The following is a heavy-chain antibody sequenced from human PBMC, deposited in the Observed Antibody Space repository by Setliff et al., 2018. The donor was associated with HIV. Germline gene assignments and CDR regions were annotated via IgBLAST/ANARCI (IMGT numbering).Heavy chain of an antibody. J-gene: IGHJ4*02. CDR3: VRVRVGGSLYFDF. CDR1: GYSFSTYA. V-gene: IGHV1-3*03. CDR2: MNAASGKT. Sequence: ASVKVSCKASGYSFSTYALHWVRQAPGQRLEWLGWMNAASGKTKYSEEFQSRISFTRDTSAKTAYLELTKLTSEDMAIYYCVRVRVGGSLYFDFWGQGTPVTVSS. D-gene: IGHD1-26*01.